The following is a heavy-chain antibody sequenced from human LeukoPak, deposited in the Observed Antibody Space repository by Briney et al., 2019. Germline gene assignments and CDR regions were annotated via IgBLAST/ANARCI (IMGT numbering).Heavy chain of an antibody. CDR3: ASHPTHQLMDV. V-gene: IGHV1-46*03. Sequence: ASVKDSCKASGYTFTSYYMHWVRQAPGQGLEWMGIINPSGGSTSYAQKFQGRVTMTRDTSTSTVYMELSSLRSEDTAVYYCASHPTHQLMDVWGKGTTVTVSS. CDR2: INPSGGST. CDR1: GYTFTSYY. D-gene: IGHD1-1*01. J-gene: IGHJ6*03.